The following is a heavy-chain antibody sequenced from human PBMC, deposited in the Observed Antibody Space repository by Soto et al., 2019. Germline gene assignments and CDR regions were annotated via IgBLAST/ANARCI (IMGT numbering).Heavy chain of an antibody. D-gene: IGHD3-22*01. CDR2: IYHRGST. J-gene: IGHJ4*02. CDR1: GYSISSGYY. V-gene: IGHV4-38-2*01. Sequence: SETLSLTCAVSGYSISSGYYWGWIRQPPGKGLECIGSIYHRGSTYYNPSLKSRVTISVDTSKNQFSLKLSSVTAADTAVYYCASPYYYDSSGYFGYWGRGTLVTLSS. CDR3: ASPYYYDSSGYFGY.